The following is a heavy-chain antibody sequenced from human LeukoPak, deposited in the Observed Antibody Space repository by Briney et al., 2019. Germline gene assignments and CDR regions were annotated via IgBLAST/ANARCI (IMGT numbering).Heavy chain of an antibody. V-gene: IGHV3-9*01. CDR2: INWIGGGT. CDR3: AKHMRATNTYSFFGLDV. CDR1: GFTLKDYG. D-gene: IGHD1-26*01. J-gene: IGHJ6*02. Sequence: SGGSLRLSCAVTGFTLKDYGMHWVRQPPGKGLEWVSSINWIGGGTDYADSVEGRFTISRDNAKNSLYLQLSSLRPEDTALYYCAKHMRATNTYSFFGLDVWGQGTTVTVSS.